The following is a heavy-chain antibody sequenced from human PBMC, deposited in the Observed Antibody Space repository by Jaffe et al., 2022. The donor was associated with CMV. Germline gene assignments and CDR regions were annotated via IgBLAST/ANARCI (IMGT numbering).Heavy chain of an antibody. J-gene: IGHJ4*02. D-gene: IGHD3-10*01. V-gene: IGHV3-23*04. Sequence: EVQLVESGGGLVQPGGSLRLSCAASTSRFTFSSYAMNWVRQAPGKGLEWVSAISGSGSNTFYADSVKGRFTISRDNSKNTLFLQMNSLRVEDTATYYCAVPGSGNIGLPFDYWGQGTLVSVSS. CDR3: AVPGSGNIGLPFDY. CDR1: TSRFTFSSYA. CDR2: ISGSGSNT.